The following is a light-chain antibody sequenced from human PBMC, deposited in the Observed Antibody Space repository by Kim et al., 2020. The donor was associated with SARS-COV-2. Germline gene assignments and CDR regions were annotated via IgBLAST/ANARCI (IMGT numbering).Light chain of an antibody. CDR2: RSN. V-gene: IGLV1-47*01. J-gene: IGLJ2*01. Sequence: GQRVTISCSGSSSNIGSNYVYWYQQLPGTAPKLLIYRSNQRPSGVPDRFSGSKSGTSASLAISGLRSEDEADYYCAAWDDSLSGVLFGGGTKLTVL. CDR1: SSNIGSNY. CDR3: AAWDDSLSGVL.